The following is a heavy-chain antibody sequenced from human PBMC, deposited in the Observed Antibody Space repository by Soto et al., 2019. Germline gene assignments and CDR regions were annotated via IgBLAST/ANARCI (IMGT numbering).Heavy chain of an antibody. V-gene: IGHV3-30*18. Sequence: GGSLRLSCAASGFTFSSYGMHWVRQAPGKGLEWVAVISYDGSNKYYADSVKGRFTISRDNSKNTLYLQMNSLRAEDTAVYYCAKDSYPTVTTHFDYWGQGTLVTVSS. CDR3: AKDSYPTVTTHFDY. J-gene: IGHJ4*02. CDR2: ISYDGSNK. CDR1: GFTFSSYG. D-gene: IGHD4-17*01.